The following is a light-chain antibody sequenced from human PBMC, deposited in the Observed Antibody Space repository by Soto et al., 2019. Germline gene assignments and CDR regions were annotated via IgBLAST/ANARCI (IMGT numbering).Light chain of an antibody. CDR3: QQSYSTPPIT. V-gene: IGKV1-39*01. CDR1: QSISSY. J-gene: IGKJ5*01. Sequence: DIQMTQSPSSLSASVGDRVTITWRASQSISSYINWYQQKPGKAPKLLIYDASNLQSCVPSRFSGSGSGTDFTLTISSLQPEDFATYYYQQSYSTPPITFGQGKRLDIK. CDR2: DAS.